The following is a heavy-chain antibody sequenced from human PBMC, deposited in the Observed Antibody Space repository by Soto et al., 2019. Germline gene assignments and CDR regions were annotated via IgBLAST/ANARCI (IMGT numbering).Heavy chain of an antibody. CDR1: GFTFSSYA. Sequence: GGSLRLSCAASGFTFSSYAMSWVRQAPGKGLEWVSGISGSGGSTYYTDSVKGRFTISRENSKNTVYLQMNSLRAEDTAVYYCGKGFCGGGSCNRALLDYWGQGTLVTVPS. J-gene: IGHJ4*02. CDR3: GKGFCGGGSCNRALLDY. D-gene: IGHD2-15*01. CDR2: ISGSGGST. V-gene: IGHV3-23*01.